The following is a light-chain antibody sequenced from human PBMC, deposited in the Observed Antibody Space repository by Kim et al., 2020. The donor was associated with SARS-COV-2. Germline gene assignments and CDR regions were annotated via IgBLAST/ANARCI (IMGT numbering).Light chain of an antibody. CDR2: DVS. J-gene: IGKJ4*01. CDR1: QSISGY. CDR3: QHHSSWPLT. Sequence: SPGERATRISRASQSISGYLAWFKHKPGQAPRVVIYDVSNRATGIPARFSGGGSGTDFTLTISSLEPEDFALYYCQHHSSWPLTFGGGTKVDIK. V-gene: IGKV3-11*01.